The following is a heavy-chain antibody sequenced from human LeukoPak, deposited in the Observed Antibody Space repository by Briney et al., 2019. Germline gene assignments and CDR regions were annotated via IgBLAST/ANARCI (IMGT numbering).Heavy chain of an antibody. CDR3: AKGGTAVIAPYAFDI. CDR2: IYYSGST. Sequence: SETLSLTCTVSGGSISSYYWSWIRQPPGKGLEWIGYIYYSGSTNCNPSVKSRVAMSVDTSKKQFSLKLSSLTAADTAVYYCAKGGTAVIAPYAFDIWGQGTMVTVSS. J-gene: IGHJ3*02. D-gene: IGHD4-23*01. CDR1: GGSISSYY. V-gene: IGHV4-59*01.